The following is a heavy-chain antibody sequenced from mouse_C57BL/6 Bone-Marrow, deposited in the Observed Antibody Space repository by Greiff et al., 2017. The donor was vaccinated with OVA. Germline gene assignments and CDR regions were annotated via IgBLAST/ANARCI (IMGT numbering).Heavy chain of an antibody. CDR2: IDPSDSYT. CDR1: GYTFTSYW. Sequence: QVQLQQPGAELVRPGTSVKLSCKASGYTFTSYWMHWVKQRPGPGLEWIGVIDPSDSYTNYNQKFKGKATLTVDTSSSTAYMQLSSLTSEDSAVYYCARLPDYWGQGTTLTVSS. V-gene: IGHV1-59*01. CDR3: ARLPDY. J-gene: IGHJ2*01.